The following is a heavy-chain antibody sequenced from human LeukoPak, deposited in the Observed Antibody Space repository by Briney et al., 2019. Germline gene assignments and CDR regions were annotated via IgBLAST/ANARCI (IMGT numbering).Heavy chain of an antibody. J-gene: IGHJ4*02. CDR2: INHSGST. CDR3: ARGLGYCSGGSCYYFDY. D-gene: IGHD2-15*01. CDR1: GGSFSGYY. V-gene: IGHV4-34*01. Sequence: SETLSLTCAVYGGSFSGYYWSGIRQPPGKGLEWIGEINHSGSTNYNPSLKSRVTISVDSSKNQFSLKLSSVTAADTAVYYCARGLGYCSGGSCYYFDYWGQGTLVTVSS.